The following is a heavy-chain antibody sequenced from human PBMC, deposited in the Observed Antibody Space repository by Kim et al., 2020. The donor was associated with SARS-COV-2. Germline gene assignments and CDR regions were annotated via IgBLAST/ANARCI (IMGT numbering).Heavy chain of an antibody. J-gene: IGHJ6*02. D-gene: IGHD6-13*01. Sequence: GKGRFTISRDNTTNALYLKMNSLRAEDTAVYYCAKGHSSSWYVYYYGMDVWGQGTTVTVSS. V-gene: IGHV3-23*01. CDR3: AKGHSSSWYVYYYGMDV.